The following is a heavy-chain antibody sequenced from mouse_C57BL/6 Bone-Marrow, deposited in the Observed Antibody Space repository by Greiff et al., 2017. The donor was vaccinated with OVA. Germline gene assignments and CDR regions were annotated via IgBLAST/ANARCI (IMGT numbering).Heavy chain of an antibody. CDR2: IDPENGDT. CDR1: GFNIKDDY. J-gene: IGHJ2*01. D-gene: IGHD1-1*01. CDR3: TYYYGSSPDY. Sequence: VQLQQSGAELVRPRASVKLSCTASGFNIKDDYMHWVKQRPEQGLEWIGWIDPENGDTEYASKFQGKATITADTSSNTAYLQLSSLTSEDTAVYYCTYYYGSSPDYWGQGTTLTVSS. V-gene: IGHV14-4*01.